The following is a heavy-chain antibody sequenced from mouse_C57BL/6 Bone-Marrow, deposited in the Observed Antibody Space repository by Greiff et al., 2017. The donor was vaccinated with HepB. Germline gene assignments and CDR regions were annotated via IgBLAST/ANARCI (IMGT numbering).Heavy chain of an antibody. CDR1: GYTFTSYW. Sequence: VQLQQPGAELVRPGSSVKLSCKASGYTFTSYWMDWVKQRPGQGLEWIGNIYPSDSETHYNQKFKDKATLTVDKSSSTAYMQLSSLTSEDSAVYYCARDNDYDGAWFAYWGQGTLVTVSA. J-gene: IGHJ3*01. D-gene: IGHD2-4*01. V-gene: IGHV1-61*01. CDR2: IYPSDSET. CDR3: ARDNDYDGAWFAY.